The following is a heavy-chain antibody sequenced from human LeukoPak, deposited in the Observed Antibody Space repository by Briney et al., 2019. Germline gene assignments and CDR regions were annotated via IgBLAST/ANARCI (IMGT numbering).Heavy chain of an antibody. CDR1: GYTFTGYY. CDR2: INPNSGGT. D-gene: IGHD4-17*01. V-gene: IGHV1-2*02. Sequence: GASVKVSCKASGYTFTGYYMHWVRQAPGQGLEWMGWINPNSGGTNYAQKFQGRATMTRDTSISTAYMELSRLRSDDTAVYYCARDGRDYGDTKLVDYWGQGTLVTVSS. CDR3: ARDGRDYGDTKLVDY. J-gene: IGHJ4*02.